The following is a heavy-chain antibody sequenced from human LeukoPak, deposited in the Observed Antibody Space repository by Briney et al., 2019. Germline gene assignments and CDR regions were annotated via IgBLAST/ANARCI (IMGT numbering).Heavy chain of an antibody. CDR2: IIPIFGTA. J-gene: IGHJ4*02. Sequence: SVKVSCKASGGTFSSYAISWVRQAPGQGLEWMGGIIPIFGTANYAQKFQGRVTITTDASTSTAYMELSSLRSEDTAVYYCARAEFWSGSTTKFDYWGQGTLVTVSS. V-gene: IGHV1-69*05. D-gene: IGHD3-3*01. CDR1: GGTFSSYA. CDR3: ARAEFWSGSTTKFDY.